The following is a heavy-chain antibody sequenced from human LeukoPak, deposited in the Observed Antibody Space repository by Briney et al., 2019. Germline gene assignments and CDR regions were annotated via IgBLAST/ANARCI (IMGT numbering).Heavy chain of an antibody. CDR1: VCSISSGSYY. D-gene: IGHD3-22*01. J-gene: IGHJ4*02. Sequence: PSETLSLTCTVSVCSISSGSYYWSWIRQPAGKGLEWIGRIYTSGSTNYNPSLKSRVTISVDTSKNQFSLKVSSVTAADTAVYYCARERWYYDDSSGYYDYWGQGTLVTVSS. CDR3: ARERWYYDDSSGYYDY. V-gene: IGHV4-61*02. CDR2: IYTSGST.